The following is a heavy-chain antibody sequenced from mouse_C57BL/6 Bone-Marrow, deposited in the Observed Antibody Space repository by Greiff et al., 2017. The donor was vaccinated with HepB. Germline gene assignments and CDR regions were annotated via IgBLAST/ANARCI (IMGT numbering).Heavy chain of an antibody. V-gene: IGHV5-4*01. J-gene: IGHJ3*01. CDR3: ARDGYYGSSLFAY. CDR1: GFTFSSYA. D-gene: IGHD1-1*01. CDR2: ISDGGSYT. Sequence: EVKLMESGGGLVKPGGSLKLSCAASGFTFSSYAMSWVRQTPEKRLEWVATISDGGSYTYYPDNVKGRFTISRDNAKNNLYLQMSHLKSEDTAMYYCARDGYYGSSLFAYWGQGTLVTVSA.